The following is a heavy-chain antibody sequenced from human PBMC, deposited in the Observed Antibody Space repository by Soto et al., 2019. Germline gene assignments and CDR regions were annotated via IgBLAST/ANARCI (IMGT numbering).Heavy chain of an antibody. CDR1: RFTFGDYA. J-gene: IGHJ4*02. D-gene: IGHD5-12*01. Sequence: GGSLRLSCTASRFTFGDYAINWVRQVPGKGLEWLGFIRNDIYDETTEYAASVKGRSIISRDDSKSMAYLQMDSLKTEDTGVYYCTRGRDGYNPYYFLYWGQGALVTVSS. V-gene: IGHV3-49*04. CDR2: IRNDIYDETT. CDR3: TRGRDGYNPYYFLY.